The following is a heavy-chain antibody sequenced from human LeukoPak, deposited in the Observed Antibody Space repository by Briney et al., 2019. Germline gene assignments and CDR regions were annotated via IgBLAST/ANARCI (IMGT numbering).Heavy chain of an antibody. CDR1: GGTFSSYT. V-gene: IGHV1-69*02. J-gene: IGHJ4*02. D-gene: IGHD1-7*01. Sequence: SVKVSCKASGGTFSSYTISWVRQAPGQGLEWMGRIIPNLGIANYAQKFQGRVTITADKSTSTAYMKLSSVRSEDTAVYYCARGRTGTTWGFDYWGQGTLVTVSP. CDR3: ARGRTGTTWGFDY. CDR2: IIPNLGIA.